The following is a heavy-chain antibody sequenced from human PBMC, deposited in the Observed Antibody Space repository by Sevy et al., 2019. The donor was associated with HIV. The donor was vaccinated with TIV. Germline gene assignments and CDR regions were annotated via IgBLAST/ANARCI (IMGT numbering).Heavy chain of an antibody. CDR3: ARGGGMDV. CDR2: IKPDGSEK. CDR1: GFTFSNYW. Sequence: GGSLRLSCAASGFTFSNYWMTWVRQAPGKGLEWVANIKPDGSEKYHVDSVKGRFTISRDDAKNSLYLQMNSLRAEDTAVYYCARGGGMDVWGQGTTVTVSS. V-gene: IGHV3-7*01. J-gene: IGHJ6*02.